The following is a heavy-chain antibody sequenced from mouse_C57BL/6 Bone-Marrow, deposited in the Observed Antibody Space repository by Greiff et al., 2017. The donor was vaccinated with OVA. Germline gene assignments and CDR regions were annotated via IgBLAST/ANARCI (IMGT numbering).Heavy chain of an antibody. V-gene: IGHV14-3*01. CDR2: IDPANGNT. CDR1: GFNIKNTY. Sequence: VHVKQSVAELVRPGASVKLSCTASGFNIKNTYMHWVKQRPEQGLEWIGRIDPANGNTKYAPKFQGKATITADTSSNTAYLQLSSLTSEDTAIYYCARRGAIYYDYDGAMDYWGQGTSVTVSS. J-gene: IGHJ4*01. D-gene: IGHD2-4*01. CDR3: ARRGAIYYDYDGAMDY.